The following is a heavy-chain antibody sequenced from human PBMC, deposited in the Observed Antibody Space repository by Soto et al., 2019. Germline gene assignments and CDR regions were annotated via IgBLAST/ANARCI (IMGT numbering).Heavy chain of an antibody. CDR1: GGSINSGGYY. Sequence: PSETLSLTCTVSGGSINSGGYYWSWVRQHPGKGLEWIGFIYYSGSTYFNPSLKSRVAISVDTSKNQFSLKLSSVTAADTAVYYCATSYGSGSHLDYWGQGTLVTVSS. CDR2: IYYSGST. D-gene: IGHD3-10*01. CDR3: ATSYGSGSHLDY. J-gene: IGHJ4*02. V-gene: IGHV4-31*02.